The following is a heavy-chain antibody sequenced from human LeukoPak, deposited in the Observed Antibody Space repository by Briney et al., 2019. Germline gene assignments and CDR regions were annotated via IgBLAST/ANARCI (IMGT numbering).Heavy chain of an antibody. CDR1: GYTFTRYG. J-gene: IGHJ5*02. V-gene: IGHV1-18*01. CDR3: ARDSLYYGSGSYLGFDP. CDR2: ISGYNGNT. D-gene: IGHD3-10*01. Sequence: ASVKVSCKASGYTFTRYGISWVRQAPGQGLEWMGWISGYNGNTNYAEKLQGRVTMTTDTSTSTVYMELRSLRSDDTAVYYCARDSLYYGSGSYLGFDPWGQGTLVTISS.